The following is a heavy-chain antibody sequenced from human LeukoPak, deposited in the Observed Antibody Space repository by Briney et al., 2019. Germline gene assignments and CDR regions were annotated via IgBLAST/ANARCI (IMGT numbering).Heavy chain of an antibody. CDR1: GFTFSSYE. CDR2: ISSSGSTI. CDR3: ATSRGYNSGYRALELPPSPID. D-gene: IGHD5-18*01. V-gene: IGHV3-48*03. J-gene: IGHJ4*02. Sequence: GGSLRLSCAASGFTFSSYEMNWVRQAPGKGLEWVSYISSSGSTIYYADSVKGRFTISRDNAKNSLFLQMNSLIAEDTAAYYCATSRGYNSGYRALELPPSPIDWGQGTLVTVSS.